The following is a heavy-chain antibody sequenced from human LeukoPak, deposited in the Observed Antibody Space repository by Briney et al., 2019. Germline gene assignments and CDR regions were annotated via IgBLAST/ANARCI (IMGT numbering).Heavy chain of an antibody. J-gene: IGHJ4*02. CDR2: IYHSGST. D-gene: IGHD6-13*01. CDR1: GSYISSAYY. V-gene: IGHV4-38-2*02. Sequence: SETLSLTCTVSGSYISSAYYWGWIRQPPGAGLEWIGSIYHSGSTYYNPSLKSRVTISVDTTKNQFSLKLSSLTAADTAVYYCARDRGIAAAGNWGQGTLVTVSS. CDR3: ARDRGIAAAGN.